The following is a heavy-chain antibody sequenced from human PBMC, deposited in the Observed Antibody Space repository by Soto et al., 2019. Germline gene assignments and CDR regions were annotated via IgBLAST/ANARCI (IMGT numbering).Heavy chain of an antibody. D-gene: IGHD6-19*01. CDR3: ARGGLLPDY. CDR2: ISHSGST. J-gene: IGHJ4*02. CDR1: GGSISSGGYS. Sequence: QLQLQESGSGLVKPSQTLSLTCAVSGGSISSGGYSWSWIRQPPGKGLEWIGYISHSGSTYFNPSLKSRVTISVARSKNQFSLKLSSVTVADTAVSYCARGGLLPDYWGQGTLVTVSS. V-gene: IGHV4-30-2*01.